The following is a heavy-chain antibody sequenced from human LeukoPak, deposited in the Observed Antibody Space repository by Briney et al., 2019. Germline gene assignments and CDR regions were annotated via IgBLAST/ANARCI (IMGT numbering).Heavy chain of an antibody. V-gene: IGHV3-21*01. D-gene: IGHD3-10*01. J-gene: IGHJ4*02. Sequence: GGSLRLSCAASGFTFSSYAMHWVRQAPGKGLEWVASISNSGGYIYYADSLKGRFTISRDNAKNSLYLLMNSLRAEDTAVYYCVRGMVRKTYDYWGQGTLVTVSS. CDR2: ISNSGGYI. CDR3: VRGMVRKTYDY. CDR1: GFTFSSYA.